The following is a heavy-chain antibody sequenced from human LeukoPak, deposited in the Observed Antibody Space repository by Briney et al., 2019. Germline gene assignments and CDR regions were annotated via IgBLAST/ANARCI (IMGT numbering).Heavy chain of an antibody. Sequence: ASVKVSCKASGYTFTGYYMHWVRQAPGQGLEWMGWINPNSGGTNYAQKFQGRVTMTRDTSISTAYMELSRLRSDDTAVYYCARASSDFWSGYYGNWGQGTLVTVSS. CDR3: ARASSDFWSGYYGN. D-gene: IGHD3-3*01. V-gene: IGHV1-2*02. CDR2: INPNSGGT. CDR1: GYTFTGYY. J-gene: IGHJ4*02.